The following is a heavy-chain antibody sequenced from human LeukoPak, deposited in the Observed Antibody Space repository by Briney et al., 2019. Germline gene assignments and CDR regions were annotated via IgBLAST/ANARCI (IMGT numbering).Heavy chain of an antibody. Sequence: PGGSLRLSCAASGFTFYSYGMNWVRQAPGKGLEWVSSITSRSDYTSYADSLKGRFTISRDNAKSSLYLQMNSLRAEDTAVYYCATSRHFYYSYYMDVWGKGTTVTVSS. CDR3: ATSRHFYYSYYMDV. CDR1: GFTFYSYG. V-gene: IGHV3-21*01. J-gene: IGHJ6*03. CDR2: ITSRSDYT.